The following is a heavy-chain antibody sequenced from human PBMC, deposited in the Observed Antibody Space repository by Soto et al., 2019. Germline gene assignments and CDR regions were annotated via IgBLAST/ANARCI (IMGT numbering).Heavy chain of an antibody. CDR3: PKTGSGWSLHYFDY. CDR2: ISGSGGST. D-gene: IGHD6-19*01. Sequence: GGSLRLSCAASGFTFNNYAMSWVRQAPGKGLEWVSAISGSGGSTYYADSVKGRFTISRDKSKNTLYLQMNSLRAEDTAIYYCPKTGSGWSLHYFDYWGQGTLVTVSS. V-gene: IGHV3-23*01. CDR1: GFTFNNYA. J-gene: IGHJ4*02.